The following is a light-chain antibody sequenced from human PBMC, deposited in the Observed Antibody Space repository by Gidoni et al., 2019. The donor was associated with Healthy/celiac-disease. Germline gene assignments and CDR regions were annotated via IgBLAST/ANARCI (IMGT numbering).Light chain of an antibody. CDR3: QQSYSTPRT. CDR2: AAS. V-gene: IGKV1-39*01. Sequence: IQMTQPPSSLSASVVDRVTITCRASQSISSYLNWYQQKPGKAPKRLIYAASSLQSGVPSRFSGSESGTDFTLTVSSLQPEDFATYYCQQSYSTPRTFGQGTKLEIK. J-gene: IGKJ2*01. CDR1: QSISSY.